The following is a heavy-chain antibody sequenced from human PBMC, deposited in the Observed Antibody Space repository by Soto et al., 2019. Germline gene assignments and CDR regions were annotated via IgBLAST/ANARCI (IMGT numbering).Heavy chain of an antibody. CDR1: GFSLSTSGVG. Sequence: QITLKESGPTLVKPTQTLTLTCTFSGFSLSTSGVGVGWIRQPPGKALEWLALIYWADSKRYRPSLKNRLNXTXGXDNDQGVHTLTNIDPVETATYACAHRDGSGSYTFDYCGQGTLVTVSS. D-gene: IGHD6-19*01. CDR3: AHRDGSGSYTFDY. V-gene: IGHV2-5*02. J-gene: IGHJ4*02. CDR2: IYWADSK.